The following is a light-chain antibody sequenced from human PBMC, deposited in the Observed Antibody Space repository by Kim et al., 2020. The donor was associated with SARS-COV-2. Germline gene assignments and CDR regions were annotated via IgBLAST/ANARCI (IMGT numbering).Light chain of an antibody. CDR2: GAS. CDR1: QDIRDD. Sequence: ASVGDRVTITCRARQDIRDDLGWYQQNPGRAPKRLIYGASSLQSGVPSRFSGSGSGTEFTLTISSVQPEDFATHFCLQHSTYPSTFGQGTRLEIK. V-gene: IGKV1-17*01. J-gene: IGKJ5*01. CDR3: LQHSTYPST.